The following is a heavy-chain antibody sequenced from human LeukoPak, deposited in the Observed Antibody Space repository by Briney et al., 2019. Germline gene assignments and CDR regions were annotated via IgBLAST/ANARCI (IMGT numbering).Heavy chain of an antibody. J-gene: IGHJ3*02. CDR1: GGSISSYY. D-gene: IGHD4-17*01. CDR3: ARYSMTTRDAFDI. Sequence: PSETLPLTCTVSGGSISSYYWSWIRQPPGKGLEWIGYIYYSGSTNYNPSLKSRVTISVDTSKNQFSLKLSSVTAADTAVYYCARYSMTTRDAFDIWGQGTMVTVSS. CDR2: IYYSGST. V-gene: IGHV4-59*08.